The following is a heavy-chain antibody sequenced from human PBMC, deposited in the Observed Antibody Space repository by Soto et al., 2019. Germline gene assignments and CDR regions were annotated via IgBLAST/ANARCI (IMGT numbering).Heavy chain of an antibody. CDR2: INHSGST. J-gene: IGHJ4*02. V-gene: IGHV4-34*01. CDR1: GGSFSGYY. CDR3: ARAGWIFVRSSIFDY. D-gene: IGHD2-2*03. Sequence: KPSETLSLTCAVYGGSFSGYYWSWIRQPPGKGLEWIGEINHSGSTNYNPSLKSRVTISVDTSKNQFSLKLSSVTAADTAVYYCARAGWIFVRSSIFDYWGQGTLVTVSS.